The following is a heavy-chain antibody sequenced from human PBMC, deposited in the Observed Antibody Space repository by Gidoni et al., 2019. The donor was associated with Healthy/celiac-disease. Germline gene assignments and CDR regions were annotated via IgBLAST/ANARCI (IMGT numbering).Heavy chain of an antibody. J-gene: IGHJ4*02. Sequence: QVQLQESGPGLVKPSETLSLTCTVSGGSISSYYWSWIRQPPGKGLEWIGYIYYSGSTNYNPSLKSRVTISVDTSKNQFSLKLSSVTAADTAVYYCAREGLGDYDPGFDYWGQGTLVTVSS. V-gene: IGHV4-59*01. CDR3: AREGLGDYDPGFDY. CDR2: IYYSGST. D-gene: IGHD4-17*01. CDR1: GGSISSYY.